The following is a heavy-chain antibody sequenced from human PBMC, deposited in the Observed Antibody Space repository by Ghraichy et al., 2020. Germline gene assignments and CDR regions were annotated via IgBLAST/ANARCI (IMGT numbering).Heavy chain of an antibody. CDR1: GFTFSSYA. D-gene: IGHD2-15*01. V-gene: IGHV3-23*01. Sequence: GESLNISCAASGFTFSSYAMSWVRQAPGKGLEWVSAISGSGGSTYYADSVKGRFTISRDNSKNTLYLQMNSLRAEDTAVYYCAKFLVVVAAAFDYWGQGTLVTVSS. CDR3: AKFLVVVAAAFDY. CDR2: ISGSGGST. J-gene: IGHJ4*02.